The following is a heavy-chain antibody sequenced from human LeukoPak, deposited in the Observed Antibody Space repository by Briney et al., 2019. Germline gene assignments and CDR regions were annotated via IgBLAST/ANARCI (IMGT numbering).Heavy chain of an antibody. D-gene: IGHD4-17*01. CDR1: GFTFSSYG. V-gene: IGHV3-23*01. CDR2: ISGSGGST. Sequence: GGSLRLSCAAPGFTFSSYGMSWVRQAPGKGLEWVSAISGSGGSTYYADSVKGRFTISRDNSKNTLYLQMNSLRAEDTAVYYCAKDRRDYGDLRAGWFDPWGQGTLVTVSS. CDR3: AKDRRDYGDLRAGWFDP. J-gene: IGHJ5*02.